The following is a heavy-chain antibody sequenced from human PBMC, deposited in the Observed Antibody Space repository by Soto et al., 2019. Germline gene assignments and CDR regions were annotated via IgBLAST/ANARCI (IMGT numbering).Heavy chain of an antibody. CDR3: AKENGYSSSWFEFDD. D-gene: IGHD6-13*01. J-gene: IGHJ4*02. CDR1: GFTFSSYA. CDR2: ISGSGGST. Sequence: EVQLLESGGGLVQPGGSLRLSCAASGFTFSSYAMSWVRQAPGKGLEWVSAISGSGGSTYYADSVKGRFTISRDNSKNTLYLQMSSRRAEDTAVYYCAKENGYSSSWFEFDDWGQGTLVTVSS. V-gene: IGHV3-23*01.